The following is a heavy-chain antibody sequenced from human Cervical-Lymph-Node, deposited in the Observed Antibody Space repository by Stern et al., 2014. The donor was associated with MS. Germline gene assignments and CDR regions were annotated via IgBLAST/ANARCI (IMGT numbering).Heavy chain of an antibody. CDR3: ARMPSLYSSGWYWYFDL. J-gene: IGHJ2*01. CDR1: GFTFSSYA. V-gene: IGHV3-23*04. D-gene: IGHD6-19*01. Sequence: EDQLVESGGGLVQPGGSLRLSCAASGFTFSSYAMSWVRQAPGKGLEWVSAISGSGGSTYDADSVKGRFTISRDNSKNTLYLQMNSLRAEDTAVYYCARMPSLYSSGWYWYFDLWGRGTLVTVSS. CDR2: ISGSGGST.